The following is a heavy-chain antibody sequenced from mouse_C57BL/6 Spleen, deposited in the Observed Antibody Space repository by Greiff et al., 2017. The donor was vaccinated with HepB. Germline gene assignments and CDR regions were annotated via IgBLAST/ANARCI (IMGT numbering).Heavy chain of an antibody. D-gene: IGHD2-5*01. Sequence: QVQLQQSGAELARPGASVKLSCKASGYTFTSYGISWVKQRTGQGLEWIGEIYPRSGNTYYNEKFKGKATLTADKSSSTAYMELRSLTSEDSAVYFCARVSNQPAWFAYWGQGTLVTVSA. J-gene: IGHJ3*01. CDR1: GYTFTSYG. CDR2: IYPRSGNT. CDR3: ARVSNQPAWFAY. V-gene: IGHV1-81*01.